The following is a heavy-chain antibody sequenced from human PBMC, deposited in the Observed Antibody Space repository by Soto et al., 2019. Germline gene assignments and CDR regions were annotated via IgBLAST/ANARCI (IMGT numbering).Heavy chain of an antibody. V-gene: IGHV3-30-3*01. CDR1: GFTFSSYA. D-gene: IGHD3-16*01. Sequence: QVQLVESGGGVVQPGRSLRLSCAASGFTFSSYAMHWVRQAPGKGLEWVTLISYDGSNQYYADSVKGRFTISRDNSKNARYLQGGGLGPEDTAVCDGGRGGVRGGGKRIDGWGQGALGTVSS. CDR2: ISYDGSNQ. J-gene: IGHJ4*02. CDR3: GRGGVRGGGKRIDG.